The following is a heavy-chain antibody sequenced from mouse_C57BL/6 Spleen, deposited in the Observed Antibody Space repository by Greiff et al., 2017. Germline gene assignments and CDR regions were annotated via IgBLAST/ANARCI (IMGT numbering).Heavy chain of an antibody. CDR2: IHPSNGGT. Sequence: VQLQQPGTELVKPGASVKLSCKASGYTFTTCCMHWVKQRPGQGLEWIGNIHPSNGGTKYNEKFKSKATLTVDKSSSTAYLQLSSLTSEDSAVXACASLPSGSSYDWYFDVWGTGTTVTVSS. CDR1: GYTFTTCC. D-gene: IGHD1-1*01. V-gene: IGHV1-53*01. J-gene: IGHJ1*03. CDR3: ASLPSGSSYDWYFDV.